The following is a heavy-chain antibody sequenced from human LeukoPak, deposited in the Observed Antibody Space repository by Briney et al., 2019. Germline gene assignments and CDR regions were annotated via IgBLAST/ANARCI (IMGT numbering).Heavy chain of an antibody. V-gene: IGHV4-59*01. J-gene: IGHJ5*02. CDR2: VAYSGST. Sequence: SETLSLTCTVSGGSTNSYYWSWIRQSPGKGLEWIGYVAYSGSTNYNPSHKSRVTISLDTSKNQFSLKLSSVTAADTAVYYCARTVSGNYFNAWGPGTLVTVSS. CDR3: ARTVSGNYFNA. D-gene: IGHD1-26*01. CDR1: GGSTNSYY.